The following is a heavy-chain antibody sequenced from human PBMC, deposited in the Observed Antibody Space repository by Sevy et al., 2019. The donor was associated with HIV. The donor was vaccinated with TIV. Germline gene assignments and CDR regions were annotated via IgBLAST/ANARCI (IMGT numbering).Heavy chain of an antibody. Sequence: GGSLRLSCTASGFTFSSAWMSWVRQAPGKGLEWVGRIKSEFDGGAIDYAAPGKGRFTIYREDSKNTVYLQMNSLKTEDTAVYYCITDPAYRGYDEEVINYYFYGMDVWGQGTTVTVSS. D-gene: IGHD5-12*01. J-gene: IGHJ6*02. CDR1: GFTFSSAW. CDR2: IKSEFDGGAI. CDR3: ITDPAYRGYDEEVINYYFYGMDV. V-gene: IGHV3-15*01.